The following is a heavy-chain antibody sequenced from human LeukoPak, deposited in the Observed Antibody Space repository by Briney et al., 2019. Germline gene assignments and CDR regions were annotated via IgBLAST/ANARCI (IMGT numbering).Heavy chain of an antibody. CDR2: ISYHGSDK. CDR1: GFTFSAYN. CDR3: AKARAGTYGEFFDY. V-gene: IGHV3-30*01. J-gene: IGHJ4*02. Sequence: GGSLRLSCAASGFTFSAYNMHWVPQAPGKGLEWLAVISYHGSDKYYADSVKGRFTISRDNPKNTLYLEMISLRPEDTAIYYCAKARAGTYGEFFDYWGQGALVTVSS. D-gene: IGHD3-10*01.